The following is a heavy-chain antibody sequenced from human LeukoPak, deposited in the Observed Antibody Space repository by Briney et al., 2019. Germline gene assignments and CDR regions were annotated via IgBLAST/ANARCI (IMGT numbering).Heavy chain of an antibody. J-gene: IGHJ5*02. Sequence: SELSLTCTVSGGSISSYTHYWGWIRQPPGKGLEWIATVYYTGGTYYNPSLKSRVTISIDTSRNHFSLKLTSVIAADTAMYYCASNSSSSPWFDPWGQGTLVTVSS. CDR3: ASNSSSSPWFDP. CDR1: GGSISSYTHY. V-gene: IGHV4-39*02. CDR2: VYYTGGT. D-gene: IGHD6-6*01.